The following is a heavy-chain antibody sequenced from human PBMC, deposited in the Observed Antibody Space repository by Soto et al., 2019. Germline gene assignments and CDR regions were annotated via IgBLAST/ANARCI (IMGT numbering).Heavy chain of an antibody. Sequence: QVQLRESGPGLVKPSETLSLTCTVSGGSVSSHHWTWIRQPPGKGLEWIGDYSDSTTYSPSLKSRVTISADTSKNPFSLKLGSVTATDAAVYYCATYRRGEGGRGNWGQGTLVTVSS. CDR1: GGSVSSHH. CDR2: DYSDST. D-gene: IGHD3-16*01. V-gene: IGHV4-59*08. J-gene: IGHJ4*02. CDR3: ATYRRGEGGRGN.